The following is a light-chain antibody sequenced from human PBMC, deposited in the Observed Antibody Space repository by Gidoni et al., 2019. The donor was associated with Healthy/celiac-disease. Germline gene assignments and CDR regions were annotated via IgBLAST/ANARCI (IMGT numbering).Light chain of an antibody. V-gene: IGKV3-20*01. CDR2: GAS. J-gene: IGKJ1*01. CDR1: QSVSSSY. CDR3: QQYGSSPTT. Sequence: EIVLTQSPGTLSLSPRERATLSCRASQSVSSSYLAWYQQKPGQAPRLLIYGASSRATGIPDRFSGSGSGTDFTLTISRLDPEDFAVYYCQQYGSSPTTFGQGTKVEIK.